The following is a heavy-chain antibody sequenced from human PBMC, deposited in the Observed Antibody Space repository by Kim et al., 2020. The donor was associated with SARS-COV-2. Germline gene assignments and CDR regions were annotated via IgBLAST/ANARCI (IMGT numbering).Heavy chain of an antibody. D-gene: IGHD5-18*01. CDR1: GGSISSSNW. J-gene: IGHJ6*02. V-gene: IGHV4-4*02. Sequence: SETLSLTCAVSGGSISSSNWWSWVRQPPGKGLEWIGEIYHSGSTNYNPSLKSRVTISVDKSKNQFSLKLSSVTAADTAVYYCARERIQLWLRVYYYYGMDVWGQGTTVTVSS. CDR3: ARERIQLWLRVYYYYGMDV. CDR2: IYHSGST.